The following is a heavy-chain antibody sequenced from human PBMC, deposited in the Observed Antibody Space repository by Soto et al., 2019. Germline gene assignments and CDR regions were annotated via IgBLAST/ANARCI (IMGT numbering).Heavy chain of an antibody. Sequence: GESLKISCKGSGYSFTSYWISWVRQMPGKGLEWMGRIDPSDSYTNYSPSFQGHVTISADKSISTAYLQWSSLKASDTAMYYCARRPLSGHYDYVWGSYRYSPPNLGSYYYYGMDVWGQGTTVTVSS. V-gene: IGHV5-10-1*01. CDR1: GYSFTSYW. CDR2: IDPSDSYT. J-gene: IGHJ6*02. D-gene: IGHD3-16*02. CDR3: ARRPLSGHYDYVWGSYRYSPPNLGSYYYYGMDV.